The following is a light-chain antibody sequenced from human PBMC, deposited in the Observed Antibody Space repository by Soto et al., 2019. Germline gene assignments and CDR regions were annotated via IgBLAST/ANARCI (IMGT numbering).Light chain of an antibody. CDR1: QSVTNSY. V-gene: IGKV3-20*01. J-gene: IGKJ4*01. Sequence: EIVLTQSPGTPSLSPGERATLSCRASQSVTNSYLAWYQQKPGQAPRLFIYDASRRATGIPDRFSGSGSGTDFTLTISRLQPEDFAVYYCQQYGRSLTFGGGTKVEIK. CDR3: QQYGRSLT. CDR2: DAS.